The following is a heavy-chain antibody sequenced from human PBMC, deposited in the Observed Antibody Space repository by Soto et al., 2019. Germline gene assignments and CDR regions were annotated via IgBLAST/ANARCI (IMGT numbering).Heavy chain of an antibody. D-gene: IGHD3-10*01. CDR3: ARDGGYSAYYYYYGMDV. CDR1: GFTFSSYW. V-gene: IGHV3-7*01. J-gene: IGHJ6*02. CDR2: IKQDGSEK. Sequence: GGSLRLSCAASGFTFSSYWMSWVRQAPGKGLEWVANIKQDGSEKYYVDSVKGRFTISRDNAKNSLYLQMDSLRAEDTAVYYRARDGGYSAYYYYYGMDVWGQGTTVTVSS.